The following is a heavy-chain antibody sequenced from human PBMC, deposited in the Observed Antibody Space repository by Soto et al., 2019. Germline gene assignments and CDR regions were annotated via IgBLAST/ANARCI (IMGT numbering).Heavy chain of an antibody. J-gene: IGHJ4*02. CDR2: ISDDGSTA. D-gene: IGHD1-1*01. V-gene: IGHV3-74*01. CDR1: GFTFSAYW. Sequence: GGSLRLSCSVSGFTFSAYWMHWVRQVPGKGLTWVSRISDDGSTATYADSVKGRFVISRDNAKNSLYLEMNTLRADDSGLYYCARGPRVSSTGTGAHWGRGTLVTV. CDR3: ARGPRVSSTGTGAH.